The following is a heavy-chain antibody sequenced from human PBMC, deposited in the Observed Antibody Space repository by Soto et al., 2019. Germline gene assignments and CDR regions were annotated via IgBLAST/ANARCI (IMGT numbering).Heavy chain of an antibody. V-gene: IGHV4-31*03. CDR1: GGSISSGGYY. D-gene: IGHD3-22*01. Sequence: PSETLSLTCTVSGGSISSGGYYWSWIRQHPGKGLEWIGYIYYSGSTYYNPSLKSRVTISVDTSKNQFSLKLSSVTAADTAVYNCARIREDYYDSSGTTLNDYWGQGTLVTVSS. CDR3: ARIREDYYDSSGTTLNDY. CDR2: IYYSGST. J-gene: IGHJ4*02.